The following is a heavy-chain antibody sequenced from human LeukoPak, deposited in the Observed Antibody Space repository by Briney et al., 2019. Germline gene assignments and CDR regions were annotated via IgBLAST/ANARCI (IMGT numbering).Heavy chain of an antibody. CDR2: IIPIYSTA. CDR1: GGTFTSYA. CDR3: ARGAPSGWYPYYYYYYMDV. J-gene: IGHJ6*03. V-gene: IGHV1-69*05. D-gene: IGHD6-19*01. Sequence: SVKVSCKASGGTFTSYAISWVRKAPGQGLEWMGRIIPIYSTANYAQKFQGRVTITTDESTSTAYMELSSLRSEDTAVYYCARGAPSGWYPYYYYYYMDVWGKGTTVTVSS.